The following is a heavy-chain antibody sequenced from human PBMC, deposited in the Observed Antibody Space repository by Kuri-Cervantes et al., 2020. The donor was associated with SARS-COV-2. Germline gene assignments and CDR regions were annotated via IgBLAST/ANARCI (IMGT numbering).Heavy chain of an antibody. V-gene: IGHV3-9*01. CDR2: ISWNSGSI. CDR1: GFTFDDYA. Sequence: GGSLRLSCAASGFTFDDYAMHWVRQAPGKGLEWVSGISWNSGSIGYADSVKGRFTISRDNAKNSLYLQMNSLRADDTAIYYCARHYVDAPIFDHWGQGILVTVSS. J-gene: IGHJ4*02. CDR3: ARHYVDAPIFDH. D-gene: IGHD4-17*01.